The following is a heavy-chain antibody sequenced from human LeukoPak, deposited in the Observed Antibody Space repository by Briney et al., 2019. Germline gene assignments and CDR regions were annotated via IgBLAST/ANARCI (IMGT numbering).Heavy chain of an antibody. D-gene: IGHD2-15*01. Sequence: GGSLRLSCAASGFTFSDYYMSYIRQAPGKGLEWVSYISTTSTYTDYADSVRGRFTISRDNAKNTLYLQMNSLRAEDTAVYYCARQIGYCSSGTCYFDFWGQGSLVTVSS. J-gene: IGHJ4*02. CDR2: ISTTSTYT. CDR3: ARQIGYCSSGTCYFDF. V-gene: IGHV3-11*03. CDR1: GFTFSDYY.